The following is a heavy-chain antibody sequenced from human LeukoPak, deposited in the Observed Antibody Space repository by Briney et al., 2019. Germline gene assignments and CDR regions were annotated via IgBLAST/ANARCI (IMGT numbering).Heavy chain of an antibody. CDR2: INHSGST. D-gene: IGHD3-16*01. CDR3: ARGGGERGYYFDY. J-gene: IGHJ4*02. V-gene: IGHV4-34*01. Sequence: SETLSLTCAVYGGSFSGYYWSWIRQPPGKGLEWIGEINHSGSTDCNPYLKSRVTISVDTSKSQFSLKLSSVTAADTAVYYCARGGGERGYYFDYWSQGTLVTVSS. CDR1: GGSFSGYY.